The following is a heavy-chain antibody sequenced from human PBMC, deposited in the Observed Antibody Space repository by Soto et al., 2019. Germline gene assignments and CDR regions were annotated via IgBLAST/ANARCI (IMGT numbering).Heavy chain of an antibody. D-gene: IGHD6-13*01. CDR2: IYYSGST. J-gene: IGHJ6*03. CDR3: ARSDYNDDGSSWPNRDYYYYYMDV. Sequence: SETLSLTCTVSGGSISSYYWSWIRQPPGKGLEWIGYIYYSGSTNYNPSLKSRVTISVDTSKNQFSLKLSSVTAADTAVYYCARSDYNDDGSSWPNRDYYYYYMDVWGKGITVTVSS. CDR1: GGSISSYY. V-gene: IGHV4-59*08.